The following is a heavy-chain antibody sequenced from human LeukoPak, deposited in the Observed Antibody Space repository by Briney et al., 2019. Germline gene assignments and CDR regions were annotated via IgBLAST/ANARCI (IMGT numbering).Heavy chain of an antibody. Sequence: ASVKVSCKASGYTFTSYGISWVPQAPGQGLEWMGWISAYNGNTNYAQKLQGRVTMTTDTSTSTAYMELRSLRSDDTAVYDCAISYIGSYCLEYWGQGTLVTVSS. V-gene: IGHV1-18*01. D-gene: IGHD1-26*01. CDR2: ISAYNGNT. CDR3: AISYIGSYCLEY. J-gene: IGHJ4*02. CDR1: GYTFTSYG.